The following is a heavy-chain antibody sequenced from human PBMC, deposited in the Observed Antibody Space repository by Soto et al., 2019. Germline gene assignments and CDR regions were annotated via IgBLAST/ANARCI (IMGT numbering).Heavy chain of an antibody. CDR2: IYSGGST. CDR1: GFTVSSNY. Sequence: GGCLRLSCAASGFTVSSNYMSWVRQAPGKGLEWVSVIYSGGSTYYADSVKGRFTISRDNSKNTLYLQMNSLRAEDTAVYYCARDDKWELHFDYWGQGTLVTVSS. V-gene: IGHV3-53*01. CDR3: ARDDKWELHFDY. J-gene: IGHJ4*02. D-gene: IGHD1-26*01.